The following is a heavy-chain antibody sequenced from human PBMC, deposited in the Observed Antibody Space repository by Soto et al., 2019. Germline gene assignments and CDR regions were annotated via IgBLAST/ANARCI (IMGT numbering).Heavy chain of an antibody. D-gene: IGHD1-26*01. CDR1: ESTVSRDW. V-gene: IGHV3-7*04. CDR2: INQDGSEK. CDR3: SGGVGDAF. Sequence: EVHLVESGGGLVQTGGSLRLSCAIFESTVSRDWMNWVRQAPGKGLEWVAHINQDGSEKYYVDSVKGRFTISRDNAKKSLYLQMNSLGPADTAMYYSSGGVGDAFWGQGTLVSVSS. J-gene: IGHJ4*02.